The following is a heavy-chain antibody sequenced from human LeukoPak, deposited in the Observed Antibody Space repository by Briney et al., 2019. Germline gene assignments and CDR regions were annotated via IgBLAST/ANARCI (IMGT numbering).Heavy chain of an antibody. CDR2: INTNTGNP. J-gene: IGHJ4*02. V-gene: IGHV7-4-1*02. D-gene: IGHD3/OR15-3a*01. CDR1: GYTFTSYA. Sequence: GASVKVSCKASGYTFTSYAMNWVRQAPGQGLEWIGWINTNTGNPTYAQGFTGRFVFSLDTSVSTAYLQISSLKAEDTAVYYCARDDELDWRGGVFDYWGQGTLVTVSS. CDR3: ARDDELDWRGGVFDY.